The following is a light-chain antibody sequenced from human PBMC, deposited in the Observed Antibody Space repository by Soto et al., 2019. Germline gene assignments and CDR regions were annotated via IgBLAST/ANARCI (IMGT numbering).Light chain of an antibody. CDR1: SSDIGAYDS. V-gene: IGLV2-23*01. J-gene: IGLJ1*01. CDR2: KGT. CDR3: CSSAPESTYV. Sequence: QSALGHPASVSWSPGHSITISCTGTSSDIGAYDSVSWYQQHPHKAPRLIIYKGTQRPSGVSNRFSGSTSGNAASLTISGLQAVDEADYFCCSSAPESTYVFGTGTKVTVL.